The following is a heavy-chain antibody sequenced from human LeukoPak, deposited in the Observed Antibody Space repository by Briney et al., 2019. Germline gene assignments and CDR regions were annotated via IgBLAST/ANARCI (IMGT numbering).Heavy chain of an antibody. CDR1: GFTFSSYG. J-gene: IGHJ4*02. Sequence: GGSLRLSCAASGFTFSSYGMHWVRQAPGKGLEWVAVISYDGSNKYYADSVKGRFTISRDNSKNTLYLQMNSPRAEDTAVYYCAKVKTVTGTTSYWGQGTLVTVSS. D-gene: IGHD1-7*01. CDR2: ISYDGSNK. CDR3: AKVKTVTGTTSY. V-gene: IGHV3-30*18.